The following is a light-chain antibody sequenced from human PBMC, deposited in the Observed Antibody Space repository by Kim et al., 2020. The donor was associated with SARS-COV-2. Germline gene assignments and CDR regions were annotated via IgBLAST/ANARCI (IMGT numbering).Light chain of an antibody. CDR1: FSNSAAGYD. V-gene: IGLV1-40*01. J-gene: IGLJ1*01. Sequence: QRVTISCTGTFSNSAAGYDVHWYQQVPGAAPKLLIYGHTNRPSGVPDRFSGSKSDTSASLAITGLQPEDEADYYCQSYDSSLNSYVFGTGTKVTVL. CDR2: GHT. CDR3: QSYDSSLNSYV.